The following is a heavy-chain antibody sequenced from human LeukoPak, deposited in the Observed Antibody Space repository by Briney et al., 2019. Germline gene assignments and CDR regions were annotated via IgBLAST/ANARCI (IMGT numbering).Heavy chain of an antibody. D-gene: IGHD3-3*01. CDR2: ISYDGSNK. CDR1: GFPFNNYY. V-gene: IGHV3-30-3*01. J-gene: IGHJ6*03. Sequence: GGSLRLSCAASGFPFNNYYMSWVRQAPGKGLEWVAVISYDGSNKYYADSVKGRFTISRDNSKNTLYLQMNSLRAEDTAVYYCARDGDYDFWSGYSPYYYHMDVWGKGTTVTVSS. CDR3: ARDGDYDFWSGYSPYYYHMDV.